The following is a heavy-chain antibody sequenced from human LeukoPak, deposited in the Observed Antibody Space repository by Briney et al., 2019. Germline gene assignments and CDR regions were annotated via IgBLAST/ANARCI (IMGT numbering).Heavy chain of an antibody. Sequence: PSETLSLTCTVSGGSISSYYWSWIRQPPGKGLEWIGYIYYSGSTNYNPSLKSRVTISVDTPKNQFSLKLSSVTAADTAVYYCASLYSGSYHNFADYWGQGTLVTVSS. V-gene: IGHV4-59*01. D-gene: IGHD1-26*01. CDR2: IYYSGST. J-gene: IGHJ4*02. CDR1: GGSISSYY. CDR3: ASLYSGSYHNFADY.